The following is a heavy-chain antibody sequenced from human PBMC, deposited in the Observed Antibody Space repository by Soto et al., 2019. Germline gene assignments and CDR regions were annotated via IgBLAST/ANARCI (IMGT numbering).Heavy chain of an antibody. CDR3: ARDWSKYSSSWYGVALESYDYYGMDV. J-gene: IGHJ6*02. Sequence: QVQLVQSGAEVKKPGSSVKVSCKASGGTFSSYTISWVRQAPGQGLEWMGRIIPILGIANYAQKFQGRVTINADKSTSTAYKELSSRRSEDTAVYYCARDWSKYSSSWYGVALESYDYYGMDVWGQGTTVTVSS. V-gene: IGHV1-69*08. CDR2: IIPILGIA. D-gene: IGHD6-13*01. CDR1: GGTFSSYT.